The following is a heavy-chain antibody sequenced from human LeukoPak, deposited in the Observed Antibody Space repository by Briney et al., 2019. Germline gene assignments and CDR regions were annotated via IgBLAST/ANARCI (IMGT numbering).Heavy chain of an antibody. CDR1: GYTFTSYY. CDR2: INPSGGST. CDR3: ARMTSIAAPQYYFDY. J-gene: IGHJ4*02. V-gene: IGHV1-46*01. D-gene: IGHD6-6*01. Sequence: ASVKVSCKASGYTFTSYYMHWVRQAPGQGLEWMGIINPSGGSTSYAQKFQGRVTMTRDTSTSTVYMELSSLRSEDTAVYYCARMTSIAAPQYYFDYWGQGTLVTVSS.